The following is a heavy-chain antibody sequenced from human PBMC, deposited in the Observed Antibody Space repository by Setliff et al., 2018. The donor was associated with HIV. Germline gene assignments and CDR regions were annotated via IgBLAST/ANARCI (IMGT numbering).Heavy chain of an antibody. J-gene: IGHJ4*02. CDR2: IYDNEKT. CDR3: ARLPQD. Sequence: PGGSLRLSCVASGFTFSKFWVTWVRRAPGKGLEWIGYIYDNEKTFYNPSLKSRVTITVDTSKNQISLQLTSVTAEDTALYYCARLPQDWGQGTLVTVSS. CDR1: GFTFSKFW. V-gene: IGHV4-59*08.